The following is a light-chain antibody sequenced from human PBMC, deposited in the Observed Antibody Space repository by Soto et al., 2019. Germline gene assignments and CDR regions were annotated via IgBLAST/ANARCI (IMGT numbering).Light chain of an antibody. CDR1: QGFSNY. V-gene: IGKV1-27*01. J-gene: IGKJ3*01. Sequence: DIQMTQSPSSLSASVGDRVTITCRASQGFSNYLAWYQQKPGKVPMLLIYATSTLQSGVPSRFSGSGSGKDFTLTISSRQPEDVATDYCQKYSDVPFTFGPGTKVDIK. CDR3: QKYSDVPFT. CDR2: ATS.